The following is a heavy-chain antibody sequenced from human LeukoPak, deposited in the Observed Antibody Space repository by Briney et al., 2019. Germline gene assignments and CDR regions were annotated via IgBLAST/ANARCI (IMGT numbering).Heavy chain of an antibody. CDR1: GISVNTTYF. CDR3: TRDDFGIKTDWEDYYYMDV. CDR2: IYHTGTT. Sequence: KPSETLSLTCSVSGISVNTTYFWGWIRQAPGKGLEWTGSIYHTGTTYYNPSLKSRVTISIDTSKNQFSLNLRSVSAADTAVYYCTRDDFGIKTDWEDYYYMDVWGKGTTVTVSS. D-gene: IGHD3-3*01. J-gene: IGHJ6*03. V-gene: IGHV4-38-2*02.